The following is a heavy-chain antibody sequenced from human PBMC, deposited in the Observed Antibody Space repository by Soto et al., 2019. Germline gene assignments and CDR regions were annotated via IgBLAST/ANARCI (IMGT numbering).Heavy chain of an antibody. CDR1: GYTFTGYH. Sequence: QVELVQSGAEVKKPGASVKVSRKASGYTFTGYHMHWVRQAPGQGLEWMGWINPNSGVTIYAQKFQGRVIMTRETPITTAYMELSRLTPDDTAVYYCARRLGLLVTPIPGYWGQGTLVTVSS. J-gene: IGHJ4*02. D-gene: IGHD2-21*02. V-gene: IGHV1-2*02. CDR2: INPNSGVT. CDR3: ARRLGLLVTPIPGY.